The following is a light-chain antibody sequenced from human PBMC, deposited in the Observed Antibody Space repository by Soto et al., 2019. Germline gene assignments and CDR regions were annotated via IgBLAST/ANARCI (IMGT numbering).Light chain of an antibody. Sequence: QSALTQPASVSGSPGQSITISCIGTSSDVGGYNYVSWYQHHPGKAPKLMIYDVSNRPSGVSTRFSGSKSGNTASLTISGLEAEDEADYYCCSSTSSSTYVFGTGTKLTVL. J-gene: IGLJ1*01. V-gene: IGLV2-14*03. CDR2: DVS. CDR1: SSDVGGYNY. CDR3: CSSTSSSTYV.